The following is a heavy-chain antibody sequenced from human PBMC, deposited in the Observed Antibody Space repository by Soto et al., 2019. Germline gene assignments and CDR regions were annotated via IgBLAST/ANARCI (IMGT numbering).Heavy chain of an antibody. Sequence: QVQLVQSGAEVKKPGASVKVSCKASGYTFTSYGISWVRQAPGQGLEWMGWISAYNGNTNYAQKLQGRVTMTTDTSSNTAYMELRSLRSDDTAVYYCARVGGYDFWSGYYDYYYYGMDVWGQGTTVTVSS. CDR1: GYTFTSYG. J-gene: IGHJ6*02. CDR3: ARVGGYDFWSGYYDYYYYGMDV. CDR2: ISAYNGNT. D-gene: IGHD3-3*01. V-gene: IGHV1-18*01.